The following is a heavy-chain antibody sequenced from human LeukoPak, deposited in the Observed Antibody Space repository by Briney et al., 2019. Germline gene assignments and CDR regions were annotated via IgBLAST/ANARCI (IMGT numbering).Heavy chain of an antibody. CDR1: GFTFNSYG. V-gene: IGHV3-33*01. CDR2: IWYDGSNK. CDR3: ARARTTRGFDY. D-gene: IGHD4-17*01. Sequence: PGGSLRLSCAASGFTFNSYGIHWVRQAPGKGLEWVAFIWYDGSNKYYADSVKGRFTISRDNSKNTLYVQMNSLRAEDTAVYYCARARTTRGFDYWGQGTLVTVSS. J-gene: IGHJ4*02.